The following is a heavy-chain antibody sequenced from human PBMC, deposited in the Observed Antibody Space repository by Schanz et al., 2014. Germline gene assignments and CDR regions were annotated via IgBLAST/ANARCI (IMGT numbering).Heavy chain of an antibody. CDR1: GGSFSGYY. CDR3: ARAARRTRVVPLYFDY. D-gene: IGHD2-2*01. V-gene: IGHV4-34*01. J-gene: IGHJ4*02. Sequence: QVQLQQWGAGLLKPSETLSLTCAVYGGSFSGYYWSWIRQPPGKGLEWIAEINHGGSTNYNPSFKSRVTISVDTSKNQFSLKLRSVTAADTAVYYCARAARRTRVVPLYFDYWGQGTLVTVSS. CDR2: INHGGST.